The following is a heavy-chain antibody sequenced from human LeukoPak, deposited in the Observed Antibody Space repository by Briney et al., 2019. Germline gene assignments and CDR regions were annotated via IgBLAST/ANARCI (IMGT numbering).Heavy chain of an antibody. D-gene: IGHD1-1*01. V-gene: IGHV4-59*01. CDR3: ARTDDRGYFDY. CDR2: VYHSGGT. Sequence: TTSETLSLTCSVSGGSIRNYHRSWMRQPPGKGLEWIGYVYHSGGTNYNPSLKSRLTISVDMSKNQFSLKLTSVTAADTAVYYCARTDDRGYFDYWGRGTLVTVSS. CDR1: GGSIRNYH. J-gene: IGHJ4*02.